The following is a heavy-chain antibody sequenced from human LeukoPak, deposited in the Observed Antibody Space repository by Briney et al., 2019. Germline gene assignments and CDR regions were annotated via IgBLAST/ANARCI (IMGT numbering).Heavy chain of an antibody. J-gene: IGHJ4*02. CDR1: GYSFTNYW. Sequence: GESLKISCKSSGYSFTNYWLGWVRQMPGKGLEWMGIIYPGDSDTTYSPSFQGQVTISADKSISTAYLQWSSLKASDTAMYYCARPEVLYQFTYWGQGTLVTVSS. CDR3: ARPEVLYQFTY. V-gene: IGHV5-51*01. CDR2: IYPGDSDT. D-gene: IGHD2-2*02.